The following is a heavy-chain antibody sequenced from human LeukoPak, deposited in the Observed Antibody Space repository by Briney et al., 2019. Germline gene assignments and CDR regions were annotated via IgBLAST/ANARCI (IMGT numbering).Heavy chain of an antibody. J-gene: IGHJ3*02. Sequence: PGRSLRLSCAASGFTFSSYAMSWVRQAPGKGLEWVSAISGSGGSTYYADSVKGRFTISRDNSKNTLYLQMNSLRAEDTAVYYCAKDRAYSGSYSDAFDIWGQGTMVTVSS. CDR3: AKDRAYSGSYSDAFDI. V-gene: IGHV3-23*01. CDR2: ISGSGGST. CDR1: GFTFSSYA. D-gene: IGHD1-26*01.